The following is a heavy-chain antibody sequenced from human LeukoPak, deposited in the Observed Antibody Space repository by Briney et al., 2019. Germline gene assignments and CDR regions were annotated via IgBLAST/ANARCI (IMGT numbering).Heavy chain of an antibody. V-gene: IGHV3-11*04. CDR2: ISSSGSTI. J-gene: IGHJ4*02. CDR3: ARDLYYYDSSGYPYKN. Sequence: GGSLRLSCAASGFTFSDFYMSWIRQAPEKGLEGVSYISSSGSTIYYADSVKGRFTISRDNAKNSLYLQMNSLRAEDTAVYYCARDLYYYDSSGYPYKNWGQGTLVTVSS. CDR1: GFTFSDFY. D-gene: IGHD3-22*01.